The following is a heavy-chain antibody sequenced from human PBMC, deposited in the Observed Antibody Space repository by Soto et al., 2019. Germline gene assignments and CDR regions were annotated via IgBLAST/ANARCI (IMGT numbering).Heavy chain of an antibody. V-gene: IGHV5-51*01. J-gene: IGHJ6*03. CDR2: IYPGDSDT. CDR1: GYSFTSYW. Sequence: GESLKISCKGSGYSFTSYWIGWVRQMPGKGLEWMGIIYPGDSDTRYSPSFQGQVTISADKSISTAYLQWSSLKASDTAMYYCARETVTELGDYYMDVWGKGTTVTVSS. CDR3: ARETVTELGDYYMDV. D-gene: IGHD4-17*01.